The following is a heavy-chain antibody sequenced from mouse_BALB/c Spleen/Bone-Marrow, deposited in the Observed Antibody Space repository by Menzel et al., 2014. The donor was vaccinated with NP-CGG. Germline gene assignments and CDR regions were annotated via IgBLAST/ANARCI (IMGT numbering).Heavy chain of an antibody. D-gene: IGHD2-4*01. CDR2: ISSGGSYT. J-gene: IGHJ3*01. Sequence: EVMLVESGGDSVKPGGSLKLSCAASGFTFSSYGMSWVRQTPDKRLEWVATISSGGSYTYYPDSVKGRFTISRDNAKNTLYLQMSSLKSEDTAMYYCARPYDFGAWFAYWGQGTLVTVSA. V-gene: IGHV5-6*01. CDR1: GFTFSSYG. CDR3: ARPYDFGAWFAY.